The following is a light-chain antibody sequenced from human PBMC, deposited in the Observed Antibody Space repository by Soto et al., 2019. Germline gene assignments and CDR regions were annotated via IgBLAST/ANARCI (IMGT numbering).Light chain of an antibody. CDR3: TSYTTTNTLA. J-gene: IGLJ2*01. CDR1: RSDIGAYNY. Sequence: QSALTQPASVSGSPGQSITISCTGTRSDIGAYNYVSWFQQNPGKAPKCMIYDVYSRPSGVSHRFSGSKSANTASLTISGLQDEDEAVYYCTSYTTTNTLALGGGTKLTVL. V-gene: IGLV2-14*01. CDR2: DVY.